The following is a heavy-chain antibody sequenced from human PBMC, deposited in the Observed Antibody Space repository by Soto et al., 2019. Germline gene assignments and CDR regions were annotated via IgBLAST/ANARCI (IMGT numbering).Heavy chain of an antibody. V-gene: IGHV3-53*01. Sequence: EVQLVESGGGLIQPGGSLRLSCAASGFTVSSNYMSWVRQAPGKGLEWVSVIYSGGSTYYEDSVKGRFTISRDNSKNTLYLQMNSLRAEDTAVYYCARDVAGVRVYYYYGMDVWGQGTTVTVSS. J-gene: IGHJ6*02. CDR1: GFTVSSNY. D-gene: IGHD6-19*01. CDR3: ARDVAGVRVYYYYGMDV. CDR2: IYSGGST.